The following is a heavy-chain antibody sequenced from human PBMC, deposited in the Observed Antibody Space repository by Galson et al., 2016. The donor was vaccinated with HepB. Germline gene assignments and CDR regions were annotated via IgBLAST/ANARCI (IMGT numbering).Heavy chain of an antibody. CDR2: INPGDSDA. CDR3: ARPRGYDNYFDY. Sequence: QSGAEVKKPGESLKISCKGSVYSFTTYWIGWVRQKPGKGLEWVAIINPGDSDARYSPSFQGQVTISADKSISTAYLQWSSLRASDTAMYFCARPRGYDNYFDYWGQGTLVTVSS. V-gene: IGHV5-51*01. J-gene: IGHJ4*02. CDR1: VYSFTTYW. D-gene: IGHD5-12*01.